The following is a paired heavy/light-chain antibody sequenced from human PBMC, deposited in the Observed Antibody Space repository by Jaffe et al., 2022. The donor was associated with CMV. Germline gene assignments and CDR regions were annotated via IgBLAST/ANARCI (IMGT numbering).Heavy chain of an antibody. CDR1: GFTFSSYA. D-gene: IGHD6-6*01. CDR2: ITASGGST. J-gene: IGHJ6*02. CDR3: ATREGSSGNYGMDV. V-gene: IGHV3-23*01. Sequence: EVQLLESGGGLVQPGGSLRLSCAASGFTFSSYAMSWVRQAPGKGLEWVSTITASGGSTYYADSVKGRFTISRDTSKNTLYLQMNSLGAEDTAVYYCATREGSSGNYGMDVWGQGTTVTVSS.
Light chain of an antibody. CDR3: QQRNNWPLT. V-gene: IGKV3-11*01. CDR1: QSVNSY. CDR2: DAS. J-gene: IGKJ4*01. Sequence: EIVLTQSPATLSLSPGERATLSCRASQSVNSYLTWYQQTPGQAPRLLIYDASNRATGIPARFSGSGSRTDFTLTISSLEPEDSAVYYCQQRNNWPLTFGGGTKVEIK.